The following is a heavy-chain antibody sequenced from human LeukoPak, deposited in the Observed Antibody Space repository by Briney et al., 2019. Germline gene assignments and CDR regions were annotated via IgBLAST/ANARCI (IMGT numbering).Heavy chain of an antibody. J-gene: IGHJ2*01. V-gene: IGHV1-46*01. CDR1: GYSFTSHY. D-gene: IGHD5-24*01. CDR2: INPSGSST. CDR3: AKAGQAGYNLYWYFDL. Sequence: GASVKVSCKASGYSFTSHYMHWVRQAPGQGLEWLGLINPSGSSTLYAQKFQGRVTMTRDMSTTTDYMELSSLRSEDTAVYYCAKAGQAGYNLYWYFDLWGRGTLVTVSS.